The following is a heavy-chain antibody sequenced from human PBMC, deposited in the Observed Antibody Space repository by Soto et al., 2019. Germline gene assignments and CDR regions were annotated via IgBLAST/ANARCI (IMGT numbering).Heavy chain of an antibody. CDR1: DGSLSDDY. V-gene: IGHV4-34*02. Sequence: QVQLQQWGAGLLKPSETLSLTCAVYDGSLSDDYYTWTRQSPGKGLEWIGEIHRSGSTYYNPSLKTRVTLSQDTSRKQFSLKLISVTAADTGEYYCSRGNDGSKGGRTWGQGTLVTVSS. J-gene: IGHJ5*02. CDR3: SRGNDGSKGGRT. D-gene: IGHD1-1*01. CDR2: IHRSGST.